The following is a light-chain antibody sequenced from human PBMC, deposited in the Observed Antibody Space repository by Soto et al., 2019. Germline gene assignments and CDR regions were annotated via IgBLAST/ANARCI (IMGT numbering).Light chain of an antibody. CDR2: AAS. J-gene: IGKJ1*01. CDR1: QGISSY. CDR3: QQYNSYSWT. V-gene: IGKV1-9*01. Sequence: DIQLTQSPFFLSASVGDRVTITCQASQGISSYLVWYQQKAGKAPKSLIYAASTLQSGVPSRFSGSGSGAEFTLTISSLQPEDSATYYCQQYNSYSWTFGQGSKVDIK.